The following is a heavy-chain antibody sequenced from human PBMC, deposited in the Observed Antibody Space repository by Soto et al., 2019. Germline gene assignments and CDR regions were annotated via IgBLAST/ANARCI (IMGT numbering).Heavy chain of an antibody. D-gene: IGHD6-19*01. CDR1: GDSVSSNSAA. V-gene: IGHV6-1*01. CDR3: ARRGIAVATYIGGMDV. J-gene: IGHJ6*02. Sequence: SQTLSLTCVISGDSVSSNSAAWNWIRQSPSRGLEWLGRTYYRSKWYNDYAVSVKSRITINPDTSKNQFSLQLNSVTPEDTAVYYCARRGIAVATYIGGMDVWGQGTTVTVSS. CDR2: TYYRSKWYN.